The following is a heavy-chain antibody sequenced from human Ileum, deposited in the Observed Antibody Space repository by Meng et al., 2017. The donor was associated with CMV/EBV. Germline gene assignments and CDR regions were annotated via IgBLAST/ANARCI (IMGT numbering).Heavy chain of an antibody. J-gene: IGHJ6*02. V-gene: IGHV4-34*01. CDR3: ARGNFYHGMDV. D-gene: IGHD3-3*01. Sequence: ESLKISCGVSDGSFSDYYWTWIRQSPGRGLEWIGEISHSGSLNYNPPLKSRVTISMDTSKDQVSLRLSSVTAADTAVYYCARGNFYHGMDVWGQGTTVTVSS. CDR1: DGSFSDYY. CDR2: ISHSGSL.